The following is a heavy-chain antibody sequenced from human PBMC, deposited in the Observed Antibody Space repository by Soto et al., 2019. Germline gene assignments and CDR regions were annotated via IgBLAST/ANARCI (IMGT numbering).Heavy chain of an antibody. CDR1: GFSFSIYD. J-gene: IGHJ4*02. CDR2: IGNAGDT. V-gene: IGHV3-13*01. Sequence: GGSLRLSCAASGFSFSIYDMHWVRQAPGKGLEWVSGIGNAGDTYYPGSVKGRFTISRENAKNSLYLQMNALRAGDTAVYYCARGGRRLDFWGQGTLVTVSS. CDR3: ARGGRRLDF. D-gene: IGHD1-26*01.